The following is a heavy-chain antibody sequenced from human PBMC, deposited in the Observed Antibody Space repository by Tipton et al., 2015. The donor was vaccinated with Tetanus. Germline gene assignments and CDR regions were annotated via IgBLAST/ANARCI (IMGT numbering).Heavy chain of an antibody. CDR1: GGSVSSYY. D-gene: IGHD3-16*01. J-gene: IGHJ4*02. CDR2: ISHSGST. V-gene: IGHV4-59*02. CDR3: ASTLGLGSGEGFGY. Sequence: LRLSCTVSGGSVSSYYWSWIRQPPGKRLEWIGYISHSGSTSYNPSLKSRVTISVDTSKNQLSLKLRSVNAADTAVYYCASTLGLGSGEGFGYWGQGTLVAVSS.